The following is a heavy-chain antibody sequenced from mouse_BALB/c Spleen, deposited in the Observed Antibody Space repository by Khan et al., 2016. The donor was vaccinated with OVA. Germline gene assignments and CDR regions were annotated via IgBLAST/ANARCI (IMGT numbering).Heavy chain of an antibody. CDR1: GFSLTHYS. Sequence: QVQLKQSGPGLVQPSQSLSITCTVSGFSLTHYSVHWVRQSPGKGLEWLGVIWSAGSTDYNAAFISRLTIRKDNSRSQVFFKMNSLQPNDTAIYYCARRGYDYGRGALFAYWGQGTLVTVSA. CDR3: ARRGYDYGRGALFAY. CDR2: IWSAGST. V-gene: IGHV2-2*02. D-gene: IGHD2-4*01. J-gene: IGHJ3*01.